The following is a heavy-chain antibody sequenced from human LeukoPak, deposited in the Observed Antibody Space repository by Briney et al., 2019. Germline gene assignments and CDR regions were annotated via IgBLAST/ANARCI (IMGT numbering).Heavy chain of an antibody. J-gene: IGHJ4*02. CDR2: FDPEDGET. Sequence: ASVKVSCKASGGTFSSYAISWVRQAPGQGLEWMGGFDPEDGETIYAQKFQGRVTMTEDTSTDTAYMELSSLRSEDTAVYYCATDLGWGQGTLVTVSS. V-gene: IGHV1-24*01. CDR1: GGTFSSYA. CDR3: ATDLG.